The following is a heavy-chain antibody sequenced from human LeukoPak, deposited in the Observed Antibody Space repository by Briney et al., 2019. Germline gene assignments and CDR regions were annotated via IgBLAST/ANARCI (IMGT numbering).Heavy chain of an antibody. D-gene: IGHD3-22*01. CDR3: AADPSYSSGYRYYFDY. CDR2: IVVGSGNT. Sequence: SVTVSCTTSGFTFIISAVQWVRQARGQRLEWIGWIVVGSGNTNYAQKFQERVTITRDMSTSTAYMELSSLRSEDTAVYYCAADPSYSSGYRYYFDYWGQGTLVTVSS. CDR1: GFTFIISA. J-gene: IGHJ4*02. V-gene: IGHV1-58*01.